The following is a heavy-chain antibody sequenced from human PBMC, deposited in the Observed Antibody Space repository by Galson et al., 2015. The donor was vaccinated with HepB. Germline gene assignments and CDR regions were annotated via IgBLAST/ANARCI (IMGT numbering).Heavy chain of an antibody. V-gene: IGHV3-30-3*01. CDR3: ARSGDSSGYYLTVDY. D-gene: IGHD3-22*01. Sequence: SLRLSCAASGFTFSSYAMHWVRQAPGKGLEWVAVISYDGSNKYYADSVKGRFTISRDNSKNTLYLQMNSLRAEDTAVYYCARSGDSSGYYLTVDYWGQGTLVTVSS. CDR2: ISYDGSNK. CDR1: GFTFSSYA. J-gene: IGHJ4*02.